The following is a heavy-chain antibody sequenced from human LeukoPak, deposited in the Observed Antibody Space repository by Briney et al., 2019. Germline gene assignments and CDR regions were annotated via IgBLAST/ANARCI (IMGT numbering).Heavy chain of an antibody. CDR2: IKQDGSEK. D-gene: IGHD3-10*01. CDR1: GFTFSSYW. J-gene: IGHJ6*02. CDR3: ARVGSYGSGSPEYYYYYYGMDV. V-gene: IGHV3-7*01. Sequence: PGGSLRLSCAASGFTFSSYWMSWVRQAPGKGLEWVANIKQDGSEKYYVDSVKGRFTISRDNAKNSLYLQMNSLRAEDTAVYYCARVGSYGSGSPEYYYYYYGMDVWGQGTTVTVSS.